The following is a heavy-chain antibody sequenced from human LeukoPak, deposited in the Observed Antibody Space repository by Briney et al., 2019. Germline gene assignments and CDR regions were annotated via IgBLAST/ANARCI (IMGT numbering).Heavy chain of an antibody. J-gene: IGHJ4*02. V-gene: IGHV3-33*08. CDR3: ARVHFSSSPYFDY. CDR2: IWYDGSNK. Sequence: GGSLRLSCAASGFIFSSYWMNWVRQAPGKGLEWVAVIWYDGSNKYYADSVKGRFTISRDNSKNTLYLQMNSLRAEDTAVYYCARVHFSSSPYFDYWGQGTLVTVSS. D-gene: IGHD6-6*01. CDR1: GFIFSSYW.